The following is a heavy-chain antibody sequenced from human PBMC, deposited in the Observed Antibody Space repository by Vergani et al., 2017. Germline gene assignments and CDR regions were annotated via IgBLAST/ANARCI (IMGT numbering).Heavy chain of an antibody. Sequence: QVQLQESGPGLVKPSETLSLTCTVSGGSISSYYWSWIRQPPGKGLEWIGYIYYSGSTNYNPSLKRRVTISVDTSKNQFALKLSSVTAADTAVYYCARESSGSSNRYYYYYMDVWGKGTTVTVSS. V-gene: IGHV4-59*01. CDR1: GGSISSYY. J-gene: IGHJ6*03. CDR2: IYYSGST. D-gene: IGHD3-3*01. CDR3: ARESSGSSNRYYYYYMDV.